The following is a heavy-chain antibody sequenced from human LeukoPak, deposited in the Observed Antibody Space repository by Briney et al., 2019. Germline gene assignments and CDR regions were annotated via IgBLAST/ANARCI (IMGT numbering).Heavy chain of an antibody. CDR2: IYHSGST. CDR3: ARVPGGSYTHYFDY. CDR1: GGSISSSNW. J-gene: IGHJ4*02. V-gene: IGHV4-4*02. D-gene: IGHD1-26*01. Sequence: IPSGTLSLTCAVSGGSISSSNWWSWVRQPPGKGLEWIGEIYHSGSTNYNPSLKSRVTISVDKSKNQFSLKLSSVTAADTAVYYCARVPGGSYTHYFDYWGQGTLVTVSS.